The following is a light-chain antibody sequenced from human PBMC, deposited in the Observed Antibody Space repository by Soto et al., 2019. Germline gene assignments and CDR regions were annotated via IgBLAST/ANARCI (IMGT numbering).Light chain of an antibody. V-gene: IGLV2-14*01. CDR3: SSYTSSSTV. CDR1: SSDVGGYNY. Sequence: QSALTQPASVSGSPGQSITISCTGTSSDVGGYNYVSWYQQHPGKAPKLIIYEVSNRPSGVSNRFSGSKSGNTASLTISGLQAEDEADYYCSSYTSSSTVFGGGTQLTVL. CDR2: EVS. J-gene: IGLJ7*01.